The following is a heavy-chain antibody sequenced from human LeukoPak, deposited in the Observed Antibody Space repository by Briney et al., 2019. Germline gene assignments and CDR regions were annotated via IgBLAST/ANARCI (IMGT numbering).Heavy chain of an antibody. Sequence: GGSLRLSCAASGFTFTSYGMHWVRQAPGKGLEWVAFIRFDGSNEYYADSVKGRFTISRDRSKNTLYLQMNSLRAGDAAVYYCAKAPVTTCSGAYCYPFDYWSQGTLVTVSS. CDR2: IRFDGSNE. CDR3: AKAPVTTCSGAYCYPFDY. J-gene: IGHJ4*02. CDR1: GFTFTSYG. D-gene: IGHD2-15*01. V-gene: IGHV3-30*02.